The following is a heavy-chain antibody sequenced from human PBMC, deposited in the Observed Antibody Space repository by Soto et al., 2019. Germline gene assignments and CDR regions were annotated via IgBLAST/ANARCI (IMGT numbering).Heavy chain of an antibody. CDR1: GYTFTSYA. D-gene: IGHD6-13*01. CDR3: ARVHSSSYHYFDY. J-gene: IGHJ4*02. V-gene: IGHV1-3*01. CDR2: INAGNGNT. Sequence: GASVKVSCKASGYTFTSYAMHWVRQAPGQRLEWMGWINAGNGNTKYSQKFQGRVTITRDTSASTAYMELSSLRAEDTAVYYCARVHSSSYHYFDYWGQGTVVTVSS.